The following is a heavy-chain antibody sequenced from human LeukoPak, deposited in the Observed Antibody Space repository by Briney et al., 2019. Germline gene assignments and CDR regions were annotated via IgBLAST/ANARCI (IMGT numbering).Heavy chain of an antibody. CDR2: ISSSSSYI. CDR3: ARDRDRGTTAPTFHY. J-gene: IGHJ4*02. CDR1: GFAFSSYS. Sequence: GGSLRLSCAASGFAFSSYSMNWVRQAPGKGLEWVSSISSSSSYIYYADSVKGRFTISRDNAKNSLYLQMNSLRAEDTAVYYCARDRDRGTTAPTFHYWGQGTLVTVSS. V-gene: IGHV3-21*01. D-gene: IGHD2/OR15-2a*01.